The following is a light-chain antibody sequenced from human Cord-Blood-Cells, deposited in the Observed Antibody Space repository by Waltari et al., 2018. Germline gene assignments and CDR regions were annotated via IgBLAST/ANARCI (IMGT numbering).Light chain of an antibody. V-gene: IGKV4-1*01. Sequence: VMNLTPDSLAVVLGVCATITCNSSQSVLYSSNNNNYLDWYQQKPGQHPKLLIYWASTRESGVPDRFSGSGSGTDFTLTISSLQAEDVAVYYCQQYYSTPPTFGQGTKVEIK. CDR3: QQYYSTPPT. CDR2: WAS. J-gene: IGKJ1*01. CDR1: QSVLYSSNNNNY.